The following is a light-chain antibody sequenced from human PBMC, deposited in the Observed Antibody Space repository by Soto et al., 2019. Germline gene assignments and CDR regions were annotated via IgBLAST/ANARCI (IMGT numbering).Light chain of an antibody. Sequence: QSALTQPASVSGSPGQSIAISCTGTSSDVGGYNYVSWHQQHPGKAPKVLISEVSNRPSGVSNRFSGSKSGNTASLTISGLQAEDEADYYCSSYRSGGTFVFGSGTQLTVL. CDR3: SSYRSGGTFV. CDR1: SSDVGGYNY. CDR2: EVS. J-gene: IGLJ7*01. V-gene: IGLV2-14*01.